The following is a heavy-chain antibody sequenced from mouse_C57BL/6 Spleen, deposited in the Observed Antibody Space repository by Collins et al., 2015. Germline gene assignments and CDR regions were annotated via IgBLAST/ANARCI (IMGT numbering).Heavy chain of an antibody. J-gene: IGHJ2*01. CDR1: GFTFTDYY. CDR2: IRNKANGYTT. V-gene: IGHV7-3*01. Sequence: VQPGGSLSLSCAASGFTFTDYYMSWVRQPPGKALEWLGFIRNKANGYTTEYSASVKGRFTISRGNSQSILYLQMNALRAEDSATYYCARYRFYYGQNFFDYWGQGTTLTVSS. D-gene: IGHD1-1*01. CDR3: ARYRFYYGQNFFDY.